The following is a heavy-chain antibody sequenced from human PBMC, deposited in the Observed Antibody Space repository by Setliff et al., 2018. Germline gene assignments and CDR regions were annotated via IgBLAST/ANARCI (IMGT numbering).Heavy chain of an antibody. V-gene: IGHV5-51*01. J-gene: IGHJ3*01. CDR1: GYTFTNYW. CDR2: IYPADSDT. CDR3: ARVGPLTDDAFDF. Sequence: GESLKISCKGSGYTFTNYWIAWVRQMPGKGLEYMGIIYPADSDTTYSPSFQGQVTISADKSINTAYLQWSSLKASDTAIYYCARVGPLTDDAFDFWGQGTMVTVSS. D-gene: IGHD1-26*01.